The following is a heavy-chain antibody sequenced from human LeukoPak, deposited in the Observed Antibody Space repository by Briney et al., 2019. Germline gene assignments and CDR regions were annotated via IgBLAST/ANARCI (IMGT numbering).Heavy chain of an antibody. Sequence: GGSLRLSCAASGFTLSGYSMNWVRQAPGKGLEWVSSISSSSSYIYYADSVKGRFTISRDNAKKSMYLQMNSLRVEDTAVYYCAKSGLNRFDYWGQGALVTVSS. CDR3: AKSGLNRFDY. D-gene: IGHD2-15*01. J-gene: IGHJ4*02. CDR2: ISSSSSYI. CDR1: GFTLSGYS. V-gene: IGHV3-21*04.